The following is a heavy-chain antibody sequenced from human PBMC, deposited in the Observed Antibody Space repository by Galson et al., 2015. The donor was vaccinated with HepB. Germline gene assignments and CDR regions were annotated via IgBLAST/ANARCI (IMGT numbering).Heavy chain of an antibody. D-gene: IGHD1-1*01. V-gene: IGHV3-9*01. Sequence: SLRLSCAASGFNFDDYAMHWVRHAPGKGLEWVSGISWNSNRIVYADSVKGRFTISRDNAEKSLFLHMNSLRPEDTAIYYCVTEGGGVILLVRHYFACWVQRTLITHSS. CDR3: VTEGGGVILLVRHYFAC. CDR2: ISWNSNRI. J-gene: IGHJ4*02. CDR1: GFNFDDYA.